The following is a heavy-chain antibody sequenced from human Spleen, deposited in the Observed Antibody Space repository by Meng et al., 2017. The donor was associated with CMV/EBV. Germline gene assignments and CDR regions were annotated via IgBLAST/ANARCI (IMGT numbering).Heavy chain of an antibody. V-gene: IGHV1-2*02. CDR3: ARAKNSGWTWYFDY. D-gene: IGHD6-19*01. CDR1: GYTFTGYY. Sequence: ASVKVSCKASGYTFTGYYMHWVRQAPGQGLEWMGWINPNSGGTNYAQKFQGRVTMTRDTSISTAYMELSSLRSEDTAVYYCARAKNSGWTWYFDYWGQGTLVTVSS. CDR2: INPNSGGT. J-gene: IGHJ4*02.